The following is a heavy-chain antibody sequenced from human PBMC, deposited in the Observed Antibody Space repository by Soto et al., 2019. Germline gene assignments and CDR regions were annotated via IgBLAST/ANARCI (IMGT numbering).Heavy chain of an antibody. Sequence: SETLSLTCTVSGGSVSSGSYYWSWIRQPPGKGLEWIGYIYYSGSTNYNPSLKSRVTISVDTSKNQFSLKLSSVTAADTAVYYCAKGPYGPGSFDYWGQGTLVTVPS. CDR1: GGSVSSGSYY. CDR2: IYYSGST. D-gene: IGHD3-10*01. J-gene: IGHJ4*02. V-gene: IGHV4-61*01. CDR3: AKGPYGPGSFDY.